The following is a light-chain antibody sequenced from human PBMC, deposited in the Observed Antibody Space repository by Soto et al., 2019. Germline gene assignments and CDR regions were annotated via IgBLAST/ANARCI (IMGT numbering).Light chain of an antibody. CDR2: DVS. V-gene: IGLV2-11*01. CDR3: CSYAGSYTFGDYV. J-gene: IGLJ1*01. Sequence: QSALTQPRSVSGSPGQSVTISCTGTSSDVGGYNDVSWYQQHPGKAPELMIYDVSKRPSGFPDRFSGSKSGNTASLTISGLQAEDEADYYCCSYAGSYTFGDYVFGNGTKVTVL. CDR1: SSDVGGYND.